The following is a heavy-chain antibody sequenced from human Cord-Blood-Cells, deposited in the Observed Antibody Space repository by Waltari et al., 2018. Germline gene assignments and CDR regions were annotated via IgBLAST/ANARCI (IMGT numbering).Heavy chain of an antibody. CDR3: ARDGGSYYNYYYYGMDV. CDR1: GFTFSSYA. D-gene: IGHD3-10*01. CDR2: ISYDGSNK. J-gene: IGHJ6*02. V-gene: IGHV3-30-3*01. Sequence: QVQLVESGGGVVQPGRSLRLSCAASGFTFSSYAIHWVRQAPGKGLEWVAVISYDGSNKYYADSVKGRFTISRDNSKNTLYLQMNSLRAEDTAVYYCARDGGSYYNYYYYGMDVWGQGTTVTVSS.